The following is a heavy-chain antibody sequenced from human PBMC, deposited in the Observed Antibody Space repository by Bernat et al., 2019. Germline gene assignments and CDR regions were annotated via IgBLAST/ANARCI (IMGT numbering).Heavy chain of an antibody. D-gene: IGHD6-6*01. CDR3: AREQSIAAYIDY. J-gene: IGHJ4*02. CDR2: IWYDGSNK. CDR1: GFTFSSYG. Sequence: QVQLVESGGGVVQPGRSLRLSCAASGFTFSSYGMHWVRQAPGKGLEWVAVIWYDGSNKYYSDSVKGRFTISRDNSKNTLYLQMNSLRAEDTAVYYCAREQSIAAYIDYWGQGTLVTVSS. V-gene: IGHV3-33*01.